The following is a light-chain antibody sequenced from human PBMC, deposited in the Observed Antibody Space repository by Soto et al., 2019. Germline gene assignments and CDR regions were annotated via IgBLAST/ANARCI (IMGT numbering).Light chain of an antibody. J-gene: IGLJ3*02. V-gene: IGLV1-44*01. CDR2: SDD. CDR3: GAWDDSLSGLV. CDR1: SSNIGKNA. Sequence: QSVLTQPPSASATPGQRVIISGSGSSSNIGKNAVKWYQQFPGTAPKLLIHSDDQRPSGVPDRFSGSKSGTSASLTISGLQSEDEAHYYCGAWDDSLSGLVFGGGTKSTVL.